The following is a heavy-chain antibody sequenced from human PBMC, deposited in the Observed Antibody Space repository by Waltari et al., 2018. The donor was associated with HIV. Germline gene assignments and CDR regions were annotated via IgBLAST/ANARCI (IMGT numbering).Heavy chain of an antibody. CDR2: INNDGSRI. D-gene: IGHD3-10*01. V-gene: IGHV3-74*01. CDR1: GLSVSSYW. Sequence: EVQLVQSGGGLIKPGGSLRLSCAASGLSVSSYWMHWVRQTPGKGVVWGSRINNDGSRIDYADAVRGRFPISRDSAKNTLSLQMNSLTEEDTAVYYCSRDTFGEYDDWGQGTLVTVSS. J-gene: IGHJ4*02. CDR3: SRDTFGEYDD.